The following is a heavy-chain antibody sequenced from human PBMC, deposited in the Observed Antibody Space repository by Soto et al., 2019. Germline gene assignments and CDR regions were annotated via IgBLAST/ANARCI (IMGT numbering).Heavy chain of an antibody. CDR2: IYYSGST. D-gene: IGHD4-4*01. CDR1: GGSISSGDYY. CDR3: ARDSHDNSNYLSNWFDP. Sequence: QVQLQESGPGLVKPSQTLSLTCTVSGGSISSGDYYWSWIRQPPGKGLEWIGYIYYSGSTYYNPSLKSRVTILVDTSKNQFSLKLSSVTAADTAVYYCARDSHDNSNYLSNWFDPWGQGTLGTVSS. V-gene: IGHV4-30-4*01. J-gene: IGHJ5*02.